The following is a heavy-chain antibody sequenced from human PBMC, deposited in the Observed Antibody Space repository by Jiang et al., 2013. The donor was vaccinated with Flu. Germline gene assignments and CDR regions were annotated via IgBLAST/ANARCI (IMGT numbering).Heavy chain of an antibody. J-gene: IGHJ4*02. Sequence: HWVRQAPGQGLEWMGIINPSGGSTSYAQKFQGRVTMTRDTSTSTVYMELSSLRSEDTAVYYCAAEWELDYWGQGTLVTVSS. CDR3: AAEWELDY. D-gene: IGHD1-26*01. V-gene: IGHV1-46*01. CDR2: INPSGGST.